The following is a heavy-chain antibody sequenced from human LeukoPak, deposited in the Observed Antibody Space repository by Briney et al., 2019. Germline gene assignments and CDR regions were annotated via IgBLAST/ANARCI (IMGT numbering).Heavy chain of an antibody. CDR2: TYYRSKWYN. J-gene: IGHJ4*02. V-gene: IGHV6-1*01. Sequence: SQTISLTSEIYGDSVSSNLVTWNWIRQSPSRGLEWLGRTYYRSKWYNDYAVSVKSRITINPDTSKNQFPLQLNSVTPDDTAVYYCVCGGGSFNYWGQGTLVTVSS. CDR3: VCGGGSFNY. D-gene: IGHD2-21*01. CDR1: GDSVSSNLVT.